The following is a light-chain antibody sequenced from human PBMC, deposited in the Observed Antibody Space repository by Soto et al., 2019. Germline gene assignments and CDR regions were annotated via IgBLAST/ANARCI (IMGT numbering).Light chain of an antibody. V-gene: IGLV2-23*02. CDR3: CSYAGGRSPYV. CDR2: EVS. Sequence: QSVLTQPASVSGSPGQSITISCTGTTSDVGSYDLVSWYQQHPGKAPKIMIYEVSKRPSGDSNRFSGSKSGNTASLTISGLQAEDEADYYCCSYAGGRSPYVFGTGT. J-gene: IGLJ1*01. CDR1: TSDVGSYDL.